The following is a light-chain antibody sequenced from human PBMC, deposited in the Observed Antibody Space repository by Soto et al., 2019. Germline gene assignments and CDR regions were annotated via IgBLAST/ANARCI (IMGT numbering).Light chain of an antibody. CDR2: DAS. CDR3: QERTGWPPWT. Sequence: EIVLTQSPGTLSLSPGERATLYCRASQSVGSSLAWYQQKPGQAPRLLIYDASKRASGFPARFSGSGSGTDFTLTISSLEPEDFAVYYCQERTGWPPWTFGQGTKVDIK. V-gene: IGKV3-11*01. J-gene: IGKJ1*01. CDR1: QSVGSS.